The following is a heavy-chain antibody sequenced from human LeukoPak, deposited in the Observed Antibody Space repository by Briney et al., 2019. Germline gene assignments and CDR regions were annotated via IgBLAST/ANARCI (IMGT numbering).Heavy chain of an antibody. CDR2: ISGSGEST. Sequence: GGSLRLSCAASGLTFSNYGMAWVRQAPGKGLEWVSAISGSGESTYNADSVKGRFTISRDNSKNTLYLQMNRLRAEDTAVYYCAKDSRTTYDSSWLYYFDSWGQGTLVTVSS. J-gene: IGHJ4*02. V-gene: IGHV3-23*01. D-gene: IGHD6-13*01. CDR3: AKDSRTTYDSSWLYYFDS. CDR1: GLTFSNYG.